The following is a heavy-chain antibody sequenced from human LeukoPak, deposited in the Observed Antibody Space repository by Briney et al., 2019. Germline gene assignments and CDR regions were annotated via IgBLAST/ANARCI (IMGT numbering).Heavy chain of an antibody. CDR1: GYTFTSYG. CDR2: ISAYNGNT. CDR3: ARDLFVRYFDWLLSGYFDY. D-gene: IGHD3-9*01. Sequence: ASVKVSCKAPGYTFTSYGISWVRQAPGQGLEWMGWISAYNGNTNYAQKLQGRVTMTTDTSTSTAYMELRSLRSDDTAVYYCARDLFVRYFDWLLSGYFDYWGQGTLVTVSS. J-gene: IGHJ4*02. V-gene: IGHV1-18*01.